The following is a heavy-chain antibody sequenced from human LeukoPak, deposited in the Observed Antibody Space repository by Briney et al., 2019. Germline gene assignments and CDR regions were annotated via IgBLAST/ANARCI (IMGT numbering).Heavy chain of an antibody. V-gene: IGHV4-38-2*01. J-gene: IGHJ4*02. CDR2: IYHSGST. Sequence: PSETLSLTCAVSGYSISSGYYCGWIRQPPGKGLEWIGSIYHSGSTYYNPSLKSRVTISVDTSKNQFSLKLSSVTAADTAVYYCARQAATPVDYWGQGTLVTVSS. D-gene: IGHD2-15*01. CDR1: GYSISSGYY. CDR3: ARQAATPVDY.